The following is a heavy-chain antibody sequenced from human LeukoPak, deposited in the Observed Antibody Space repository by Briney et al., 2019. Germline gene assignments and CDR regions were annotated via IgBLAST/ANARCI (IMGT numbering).Heavy chain of an antibody. CDR3: AKGLLAAAGTGNDY. V-gene: IGHV3-23*01. Sequence: GGSLRLSCAASGFTFSNYAMRWVRQAPGKGLEWVSGISGSGDSTYYADSVKGRFTISRDNSKNTLYLQMNSLRAEDTAVYYCAKGLLAAAGTGNDYWGRGTLVTVSS. D-gene: IGHD6-13*01. CDR1: GFTFSNYA. J-gene: IGHJ4*02. CDR2: ISGSGDST.